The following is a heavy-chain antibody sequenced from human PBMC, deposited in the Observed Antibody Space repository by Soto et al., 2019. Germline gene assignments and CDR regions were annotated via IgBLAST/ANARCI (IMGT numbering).Heavy chain of an antibody. D-gene: IGHD3-10*01. V-gene: IGHV1-69*13. Sequence: SVKVSCKASGGNFSSYAISWVRQAPGQGLEWMGGIIPIFGTANYAQKFQGRVTITADESTSTAYMELSSLRSEDTAVYYCAEKPPPGGATLSPPPPWGQGTLVTVS. CDR3: AEKPPPGGATLSPPPP. CDR2: IIPIFGTA. J-gene: IGHJ5*02. CDR1: GGNFSSYA.